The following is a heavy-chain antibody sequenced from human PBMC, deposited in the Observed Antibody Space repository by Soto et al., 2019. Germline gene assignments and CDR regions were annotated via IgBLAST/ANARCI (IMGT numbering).Heavy chain of an antibody. Sequence: GASVKVSCKVSGYTLTELSMHWVRQAPGKGLEWTGGFDPEDGETIYAQKFQGRVTMTEDTSTDTAYMELSSLRSEDTAVYYYATREARSYGGGDCYSIDGGQETLVTVSS. CDR3: ATREARSYGGGDCYSID. J-gene: IGHJ4*02. V-gene: IGHV1-24*01. D-gene: IGHD2-21*01. CDR2: FDPEDGET. CDR1: GYTLTELS.